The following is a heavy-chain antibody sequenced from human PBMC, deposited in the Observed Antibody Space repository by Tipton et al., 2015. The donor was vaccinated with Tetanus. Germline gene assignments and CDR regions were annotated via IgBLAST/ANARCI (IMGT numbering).Heavy chain of an antibody. CDR3: ASHYGSGSDDAFDI. V-gene: IGHV4-39*07. CDR1: GGSISSTNYY. Sequence: TLSLTCTVSGGSISSTNYYWGWIRQPPGKGLEWIGSIYNTGNAYYNPALTSRVTMSVDTSKIQFSLRLRPVTAADTAVYYCASHYGSGSDDAFDIWGQGTMVTVSS. J-gene: IGHJ3*02. CDR2: IYNTGNA. D-gene: IGHD3-10*01.